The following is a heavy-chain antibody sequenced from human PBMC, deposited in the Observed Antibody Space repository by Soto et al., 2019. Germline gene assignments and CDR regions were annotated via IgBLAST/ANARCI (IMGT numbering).Heavy chain of an antibody. Sequence: ASVKVSCKASGYTFSRYGISWVRQAPGQGLEWMGWISGYNGDTKYAQKVQGRVTMTIDTSTYTAYMELRGLTSDDTAIYYCAKNGQPPYYYYGMDVWGQGTTVTVSS. J-gene: IGHJ6*02. D-gene: IGHD2-8*01. CDR2: ISGYNGDT. V-gene: IGHV1-18*01. CDR3: AKNGQPPYYYYGMDV. CDR1: GYTFSRYG.